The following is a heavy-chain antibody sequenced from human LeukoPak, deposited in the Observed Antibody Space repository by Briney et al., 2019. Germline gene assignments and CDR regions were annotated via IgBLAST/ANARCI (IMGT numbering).Heavy chain of an antibody. CDR2: ISAYNGNT. J-gene: IGHJ4*02. Sequence: ASVKVSCKASGYTFTSYGISWVRQAPRQGLECMGWISAYNGNTNYAQTLQGRVTMTTDTSTSTAYMELRSLRSDDTAVYYCARRGPRTYYYDSSGYYYDDYWGQGTLVTVSS. CDR1: GYTFTSYG. CDR3: ARRGPRTYYYDSSGYYYDDY. D-gene: IGHD3-22*01. V-gene: IGHV1-18*01.